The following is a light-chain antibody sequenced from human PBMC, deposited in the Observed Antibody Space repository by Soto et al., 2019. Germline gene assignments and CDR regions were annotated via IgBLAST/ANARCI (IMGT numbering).Light chain of an antibody. CDR1: QSIRSNY. V-gene: IGKV3-20*01. CDR2: DAS. J-gene: IGKJ5*01. CDR3: QQYGSSPGIT. Sequence: EIVLTQSPGTLSLSPGERATLSFMASQSIRSNYLAWYQQKPGQAPRLLIFDASSRATGIPDRFSGSGPGTDFTLTISRLDPEDFAVYYCQQYGSSPGITFGQGTRLEIK.